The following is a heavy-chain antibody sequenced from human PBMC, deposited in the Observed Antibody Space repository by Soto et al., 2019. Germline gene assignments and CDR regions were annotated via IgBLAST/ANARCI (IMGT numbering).Heavy chain of an antibody. CDR2: MNPNSGNT. CDR3: ARVVGGLLWFGELLSTGYYYYMDV. Sequence: ASVKVSCKASGYTFTSYDINWVRQATGQGLEWMGWMNPNSGNTGYAQKFQGRVTMTRNTSISTAYMELSSLRSEDTAVYYCARVVGGLLWFGELLSTGYYYYMDVWGKGTTVTVS. D-gene: IGHD3-10*01. CDR1: GYTFTSYD. V-gene: IGHV1-8*01. J-gene: IGHJ6*03.